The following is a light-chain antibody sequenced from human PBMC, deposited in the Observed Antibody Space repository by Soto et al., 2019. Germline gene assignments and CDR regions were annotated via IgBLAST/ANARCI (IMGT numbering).Light chain of an antibody. Sequence: DIQMTQSPSSLSESVGDRVTITCRASQSISSYLNWYHQKPGKAPKLLIYAASSLQSGVPSRFSGSGSGTDFTLTISSLQPEDFATYYCQQSYSTPYTFGQGTKLEIK. J-gene: IGKJ2*01. CDR1: QSISSY. CDR2: AAS. CDR3: QQSYSTPYT. V-gene: IGKV1-39*01.